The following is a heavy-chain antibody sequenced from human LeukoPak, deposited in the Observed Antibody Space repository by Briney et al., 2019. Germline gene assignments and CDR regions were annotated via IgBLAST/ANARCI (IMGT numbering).Heavy chain of an antibody. CDR3: AKAKTLGASSGWGY. J-gene: IGHJ4*02. CDR1: GFTFSSYA. V-gene: IGHV3-23*01. CDR2: ISGSGGST. D-gene: IGHD6-19*01. Sequence: GGSLRLSCAASGFTFSSYAMSWVRQAPGKGLEWVSAISGSGGSTYYADSVKGRFTISRDNSKNTLYLQMNSLRAEDTVVYYCAKAKTLGASSGWGYWGQGTLVTVSS.